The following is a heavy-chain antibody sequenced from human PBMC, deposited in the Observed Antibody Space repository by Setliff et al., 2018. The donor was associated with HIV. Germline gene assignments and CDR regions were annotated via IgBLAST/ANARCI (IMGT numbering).Heavy chain of an antibody. Sequence: SETLSLTCTVSGDSLAGSRYSWGWVRQSPGQGLEWLGNLFHTGSSYFNPSLKSRLTMSVDTSNNQFSLSLISMTAADSAVYYCARLGDNSDWRSNYFFYYVDVWGKGTTVTV. D-gene: IGHD3-22*01. CDR3: ARLGDNSDWRSNYFFYYVDV. CDR1: GDSLAGSRYS. CDR2: LFHTGSS. V-gene: IGHV4-39*01. J-gene: IGHJ6*03.